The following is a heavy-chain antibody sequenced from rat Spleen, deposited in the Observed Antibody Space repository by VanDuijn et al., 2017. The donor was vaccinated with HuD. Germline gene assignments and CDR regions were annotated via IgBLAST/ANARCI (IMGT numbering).Heavy chain of an antibody. J-gene: IGHJ2*01. CDR3: ATDYYGPGD. CDR1: GFTFSDYN. V-gene: IGHV5-7*01. Sequence: EVQLVESGGGLVQPGRSLKLSCAASGFTFSDYNMAWVRQAPKKGLEWVATINYDGSSTYYRDSVKGRFTISRDNAKNTLYLQMDSLRSEDTATYYCATDYYGPGDWGQGVMVTVSS. D-gene: IGHD1-1*01. CDR2: INYDGSST.